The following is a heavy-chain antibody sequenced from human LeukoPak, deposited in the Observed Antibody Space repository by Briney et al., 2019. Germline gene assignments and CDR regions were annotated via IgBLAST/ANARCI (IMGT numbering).Heavy chain of an antibody. V-gene: IGHV3-74*01. CDR2: TNPDGGST. CDR1: GCTFSTYW. J-gene: IGHJ4*02. D-gene: IGHD2/OR15-2a*01. Sequence: PGGSLRLSCAACGCTFSTYWMHGVRQARWKGLVWVSRTNPDGGSTAYAVSVKGRFTITRDNAKNTLYLQMNSLRAKDTDLYYCARKATNSPLDYLGQGTLVTVSS. CDR3: ARKATNSPLDY.